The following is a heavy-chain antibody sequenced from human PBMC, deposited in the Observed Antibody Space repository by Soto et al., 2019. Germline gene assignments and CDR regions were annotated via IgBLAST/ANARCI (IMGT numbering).Heavy chain of an antibody. CDR1: GFTFSSYW. V-gene: IGHV3-74*01. CDR3: ARDPRLRYFDWPQYYYYGMDV. CDR2: INSDGSST. J-gene: IGHJ6*02. D-gene: IGHD3-9*01. Sequence: GSLRLSCAASGFTFSSYWMHWVRQAPGKGLVWVSRINSDGSSTSYADSVKGRFTISRDNAKNTLYLQMNSLRAEDTAVYYCARDPRLRYFDWPQYYYYGMDVWGQGTTVTVSS.